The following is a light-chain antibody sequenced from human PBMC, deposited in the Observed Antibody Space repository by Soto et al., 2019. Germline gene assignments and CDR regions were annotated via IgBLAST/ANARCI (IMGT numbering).Light chain of an antibody. J-gene: IGLJ3*02. Sequence: QSVLTQSPSASGTPGQRVTISCSGSRSNIGRNFAYWYQHVPGTAPRLLIQRNNERPSGVPDRFSGSKSGTSVSLAISGPRSDDEATYYCVAWDDTLDAQVFGGGTKLNVL. CDR1: RSNIGRNF. V-gene: IGLV1-47*01. CDR2: RNN. CDR3: VAWDDTLDAQV.